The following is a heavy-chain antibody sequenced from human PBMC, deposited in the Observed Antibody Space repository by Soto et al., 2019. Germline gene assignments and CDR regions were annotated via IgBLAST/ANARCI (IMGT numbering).Heavy chain of an antibody. V-gene: IGHV3-9*01. CDR1: GFIFSSYG. CDR2: FIWTSGRR. D-gene: IGHD1-26*01. J-gene: IGHJ4*02. CDR3: AKDIVAVESGSYYDY. Sequence: SLRLSSAASGFIFSSYGLHWSRQAPAKGLEWVSGFIWTSGRRGFADSVSCRFTISRDNANNSLYLQMNRLRAEDTALYYCAKDIVAVESGSYYDYWGQGTLVTVSS.